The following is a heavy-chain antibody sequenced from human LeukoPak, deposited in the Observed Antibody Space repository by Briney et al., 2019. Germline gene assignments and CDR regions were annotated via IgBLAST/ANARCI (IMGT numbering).Heavy chain of an antibody. CDR2: ISGSGYPI. V-gene: IGHV3-48*03. D-gene: IGHD3-3*01. Sequence: PGGSLRLSCTASGFTFSTYEMNWVRQAPGKGLEWVSYISGSGYPIYYADSVKGRFTISRDNAKNSLYLQMNSLRAEDTAIYYCARVRGLESLLKHLDSWGQGTLVTVSS. CDR1: GFTFSTYE. J-gene: IGHJ4*02. CDR3: ARVRGLESLLKHLDS.